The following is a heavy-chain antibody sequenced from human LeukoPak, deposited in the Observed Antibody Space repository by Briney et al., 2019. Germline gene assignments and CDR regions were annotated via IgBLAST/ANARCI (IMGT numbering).Heavy chain of an antibody. CDR1: GITVSSSY. CDR3: AIEMATIGGYDY. CDR2: IYSGSST. J-gene: IGHJ4*02. V-gene: IGHV3-53*04. D-gene: IGHD5-24*01. Sequence: GGSLRLSCAASGITVSSSYMSWVRQAPGKGLEWVSVIYSGSSTYYADSVKGRFTISSHNSENTLYLQMNSLRAEDTAVYYCAIEMATIGGYDYWGQGTLVTVSS.